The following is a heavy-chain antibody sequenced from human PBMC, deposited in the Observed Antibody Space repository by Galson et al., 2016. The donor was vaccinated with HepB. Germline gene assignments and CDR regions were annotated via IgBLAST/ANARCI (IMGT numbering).Heavy chain of an antibody. CDR3: ARGVWDVGVVPAVYFYYYMDA. J-gene: IGHJ6*03. CDR1: GDSVSSNTAA. Sequence: CAISGDSVSSNTAAWNWIRQSPSRGLEWLGRTYYKSKWYNNYAMSVKSRISINPDASKNQFFLQLDSVTPEDTAVYYCARGVWDVGVVPAVYFYYYMDAWGKGTTVTVS. V-gene: IGHV6-1*01. CDR2: TYYKSKWYN. D-gene: IGHD2-2*01.